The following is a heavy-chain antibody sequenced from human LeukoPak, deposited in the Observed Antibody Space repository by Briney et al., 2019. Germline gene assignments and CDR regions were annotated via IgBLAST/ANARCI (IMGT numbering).Heavy chain of an antibody. CDR2: IYYTGST. J-gene: IGHJ6*02. V-gene: IGHV4-59*08. Sequence: SETLSLTCTVSGGSISSYYWSWIRQPPGKGLEWIGYIYYTGSTNYNPSLKSRVTISVDTSKNQFSLKLSSVTAADTAVYYCARRALDGYGMDVWGQGTTVTVSS. CDR3: ARRALDGYGMDV. CDR1: GGSISSYY.